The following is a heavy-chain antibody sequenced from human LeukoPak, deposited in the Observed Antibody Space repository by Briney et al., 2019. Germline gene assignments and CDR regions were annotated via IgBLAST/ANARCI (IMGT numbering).Heavy chain of an antibody. Sequence: SGGSLRLSCAASGLTFTNATMNWVRQPPGRGLEWVGRIRSKVDGETTGYAAPVKGRFTISRDDSRNTPYLQMNSLKTDDTAVYHCTIGGGDTGLGNWAEGTRVTVSS. D-gene: IGHD5-12*01. CDR2: IRSKVDGETT. J-gene: IGHJ4*02. CDR1: GLTFTNAT. V-gene: IGHV3-15*01. CDR3: TIGGGDTGLGN.